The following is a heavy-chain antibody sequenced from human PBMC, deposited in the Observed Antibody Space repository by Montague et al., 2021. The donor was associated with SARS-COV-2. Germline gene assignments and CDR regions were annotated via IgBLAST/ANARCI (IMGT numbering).Heavy chain of an antibody. CDR2: IDERGST. CDR3: ARDVRTSTWSIRGYGGNYYFDS. J-gene: IGHJ4*02. Sequence: SETLSLTCAVSGGSISTSHWWSWVRQPSGKGLEWIGGIDERGSTNYSPSLKSRVTMSIDKSANQFSLKLASLTAADTAIYFCARDVRTSTWSIRGYGGNYYFDSWGQGTLVAVSS. D-gene: IGHD4-23*01. V-gene: IGHV4-4*02. CDR1: GGSISTSHW.